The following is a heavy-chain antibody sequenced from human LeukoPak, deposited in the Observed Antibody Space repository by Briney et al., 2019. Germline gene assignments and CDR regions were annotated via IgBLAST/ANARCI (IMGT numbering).Heavy chain of an antibody. V-gene: IGHV4-59*01. Sequence: SETLSLTCTVSGGSITSYYWSWIRQTPGQGLEWIAYIYYSGSPDYNPSLKSRVTISVDTSKNQFSLKLSSVTAVDTAVYYCARFFSPQDTFDIWGQGTMVTVSS. J-gene: IGHJ3*02. CDR1: GGSITSYY. D-gene: IGHD3-3*01. CDR2: IYYSGSP. CDR3: ARFFSPQDTFDI.